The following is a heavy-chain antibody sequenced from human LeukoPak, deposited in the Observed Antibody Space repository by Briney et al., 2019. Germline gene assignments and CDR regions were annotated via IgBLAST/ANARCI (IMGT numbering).Heavy chain of an antibody. CDR2: IYYSGST. D-gene: IGHD3-3*01. CDR3: ARATIFGVVIFDY. CDR1: GGSISSYY. Sequence: SETLSLTCTVSGGSISSYYWSWIRQPPGKGLEWIGYIYYSGSTNYDPSLKSRVTISVDTSKNQFSLKLSSVTAADTAVYYCARATIFGVVIFDYWGQGTLVTVSS. J-gene: IGHJ4*02. V-gene: IGHV4-59*01.